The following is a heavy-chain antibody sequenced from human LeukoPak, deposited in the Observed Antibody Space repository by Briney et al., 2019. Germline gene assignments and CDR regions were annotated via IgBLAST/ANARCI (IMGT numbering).Heavy chain of an antibody. Sequence: ASVKVPCKVSGYTLTELSMHWVRQAPGKGLEWMGGFDPEDGETIYAQKFQGRVTMTEDTSTDTAYMELSSLRSEDTAVYYCATAPKYSGSYYPHYYYGTDVWGQGTTVTVSS. CDR3: ATAPKYSGSYYPHYYYGTDV. J-gene: IGHJ6*02. D-gene: IGHD1-26*01. CDR1: GYTLTELS. CDR2: FDPEDGET. V-gene: IGHV1-24*01.